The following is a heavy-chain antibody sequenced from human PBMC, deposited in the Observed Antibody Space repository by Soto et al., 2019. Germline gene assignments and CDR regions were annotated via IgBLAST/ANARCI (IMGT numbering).Heavy chain of an antibody. V-gene: IGHV4-59*08. Sequence: PSVTLSLTCTVSGGSISSYYLSWIRQPPGKGLEWIGYIYYSGSTNYNPSLRSRVTISVDTSKNQFSLKLSSVTAADTAVYYCARRYGDCFDYWGQGTLVTVSS. CDR1: GGSISSYY. J-gene: IGHJ4*02. CDR2: IYYSGST. D-gene: IGHD4-17*01. CDR3: ARRYGDCFDY.